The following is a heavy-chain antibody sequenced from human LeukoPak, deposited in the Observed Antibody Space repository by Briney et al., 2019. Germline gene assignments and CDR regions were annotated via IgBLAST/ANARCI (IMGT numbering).Heavy chain of an antibody. CDR2: IIPIFGTA. Sequence: SVKVSCKASGGTFRSYAIIWVRQAPGQGLEWMGGIIPIFGTADYAQKFQGRVTITADESTSTAYMELSSLRSEDTAVYYCARSGSRYSYYYYYMDVWGKGTTVTVSS. V-gene: IGHV1-69*13. CDR3: ARSGSRYSYYYYYMDV. D-gene: IGHD1-1*01. J-gene: IGHJ6*03. CDR1: GGTFRSYA.